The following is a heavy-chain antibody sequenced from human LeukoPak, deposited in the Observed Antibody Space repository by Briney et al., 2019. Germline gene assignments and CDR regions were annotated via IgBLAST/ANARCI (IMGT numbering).Heavy chain of an antibody. V-gene: IGHV3-23*01. CDR2: MSGSGGST. J-gene: IGHJ4*02. CDR1: GFTFSSYA. CDR3: AKASSSGWYPHYFDY. Sequence: PGGSLRLSCAASGFTFSSYAMTWVRQAPGKGLEWVSGMSGSGGSTYYADSVKGRFTISRDNSKNTLYLQMNSLRAEDTAVYYCAKASSSGWYPHYFDYWGQGTLVTVSS. D-gene: IGHD6-19*01.